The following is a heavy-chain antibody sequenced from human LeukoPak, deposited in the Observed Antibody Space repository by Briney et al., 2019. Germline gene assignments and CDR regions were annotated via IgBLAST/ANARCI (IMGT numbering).Heavy chain of an antibody. CDR2: INPTSGAT. J-gene: IGHJ3*01. CDR1: GYTLTDYY. V-gene: IGHV1-2*02. CDR3: AREFRKTTWSFDALGL. D-gene: IGHD1-7*01. Sequence: ASVKVSCKASGYTLTDYYMHWVRQAPGQGLDWVGWINPTSGATKYAQKFQGRVTMTRDTSNNTSYMELSRLRSDDTAVYYCAREFRKTTWSFDALGLWGQGTMVTVSS.